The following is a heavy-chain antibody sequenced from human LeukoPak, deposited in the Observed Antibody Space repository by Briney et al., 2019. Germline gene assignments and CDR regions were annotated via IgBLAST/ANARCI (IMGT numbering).Heavy chain of an antibody. CDR2: ISYDGSNK. CDR3: AKDTGYDSSGYLTWLLDY. CDR1: GFTFSSYG. D-gene: IGHD3-22*01. V-gene: IGHV3-30*18. Sequence: GGSLRLSCAASGFTFSSYGMHWVRQAPGKGLEWVAVISYDGSNKYYADPVKGRFTISRDNSKNTLYLQMNSLRAEDTAVYYCAKDTGYDSSGYLTWLLDYWGQGTLVTVSS. J-gene: IGHJ4*02.